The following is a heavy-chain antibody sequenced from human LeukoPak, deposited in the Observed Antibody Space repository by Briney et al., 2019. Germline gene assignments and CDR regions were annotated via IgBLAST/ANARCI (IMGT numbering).Heavy chain of an antibody. CDR1: GGSMSSCNW. CDR3: ARGGRLGFDH. J-gene: IGHJ4*02. CDR2: ICYRGGI. V-gene: IGHV4-4*02. D-gene: IGHD6-19*01. Sequence: SGTLSLTCAVSGGSMSSCNWWGLVRQPPGKGLEGIGEICYRGGINYNPSHKHRVTISVHKSKNQDSLKLSSVTAADTAVYHCARGGRLGFDHWGQGTLVTVSS.